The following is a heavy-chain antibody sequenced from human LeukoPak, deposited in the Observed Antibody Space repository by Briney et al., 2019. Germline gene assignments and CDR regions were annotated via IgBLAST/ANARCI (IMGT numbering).Heavy chain of an antibody. Sequence: KPSETLSLTCTVSGGSISSYCWSWIRQPPGKGLEWIGYIYYSGSTNYNPSLKSRVTISVDTSKNQFSLKLSSVTAADTAVYYCARLLIVDTAMVGSHYFDYWGQGTLVTVSS. V-gene: IGHV4-59*08. CDR2: IYYSGST. D-gene: IGHD5-18*01. J-gene: IGHJ4*02. CDR3: ARLLIVDTAMVGSHYFDY. CDR1: GGSISSYC.